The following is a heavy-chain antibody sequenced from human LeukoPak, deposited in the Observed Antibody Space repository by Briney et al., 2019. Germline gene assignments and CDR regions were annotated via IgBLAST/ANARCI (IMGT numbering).Heavy chain of an antibody. CDR2: IYPGDSDT. D-gene: IGHD3-16*01. Sequence: GESLKISCKGSGYSFTSYWIGWVRQMPGKGLEWMGIIYPGDSDTRYSPSFQGQVTISADKSISTAYLQWSSLKASDTAMYYCATRKEMEFGGPSWFDPWGQGTLVTVSS. CDR1: GYSFTSYW. J-gene: IGHJ5*02. CDR3: ATRKEMEFGGPSWFDP. V-gene: IGHV5-51*01.